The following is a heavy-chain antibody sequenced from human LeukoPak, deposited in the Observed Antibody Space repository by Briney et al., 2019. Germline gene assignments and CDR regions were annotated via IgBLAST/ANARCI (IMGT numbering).Heavy chain of an antibody. Sequence: ASVKVSCKASAYTFTSYDINWVRQATGQGLEWMGWMNHNSGNTGYAQKFQGRVTMTRNTSISTAYMELSSLRSEDTAVYYCARQSKLPNYSGRSAVDDAFDIWGQGTMVTVSS. J-gene: IGHJ3*02. V-gene: IGHV1-8*01. CDR3: ARQSKLPNYSGRSAVDDAFDI. CDR1: AYTFTSYD. CDR2: MNHNSGNT. D-gene: IGHD3-22*01.